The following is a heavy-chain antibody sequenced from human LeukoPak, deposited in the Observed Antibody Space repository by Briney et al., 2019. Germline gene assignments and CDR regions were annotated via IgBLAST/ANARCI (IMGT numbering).Heavy chain of an antibody. D-gene: IGHD1-26*01. V-gene: IGHV3-30*03. CDR2: ISYDGSNK. CDR3: ARDLIVGTTIRYYFDY. CDR1: GFTFSSYS. Sequence: PGGSLRPSCAASGFTFSSYSMNWVRQAPGKGLEWVAVISYDGSNKYYADSVKGRFTISRDNSKNTLYLQMNSLRAEDTAVYYCARDLIVGTTIRYYFDYWGQGTLVTVSS. J-gene: IGHJ4*02.